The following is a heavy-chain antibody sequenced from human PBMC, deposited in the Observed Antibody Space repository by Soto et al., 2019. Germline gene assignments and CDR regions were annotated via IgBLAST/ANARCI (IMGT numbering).Heavy chain of an antibody. CDR1: GGSISSSSYY. Sequence: SETLSLTCTVSGGSISSSSYYWGWIRQPPGKGLEWIGSIYYSGSTYYNPSLKSRVTISVDTSKNQFSLKLSSVTAADTAVYYCARRLGYYVTGYYFDYWGQGTLVTV. CDR2: IYYSGST. V-gene: IGHV4-39*01. D-gene: IGHD1-26*01. J-gene: IGHJ4*02. CDR3: ARRLGYYVTGYYFDY.